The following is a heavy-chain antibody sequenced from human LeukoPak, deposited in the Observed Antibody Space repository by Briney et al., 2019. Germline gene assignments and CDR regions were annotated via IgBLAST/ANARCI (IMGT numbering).Heavy chain of an antibody. CDR2: ISSSSSTI. CDR1: GFTFSSYS. J-gene: IGHJ4*02. V-gene: IGHV3-48*01. D-gene: IGHD3-10*01. Sequence: GSLRLSCAASGFTFSSYSMNWVRQAPGKGLEWVSYISSSSSTIYYADSVKGRFTISRDDAKNSLYLQMNSLRAEDTAVYYCARVPYDSGPKPDYWGQGTLVTVSS. CDR3: ARVPYDSGPKPDY.